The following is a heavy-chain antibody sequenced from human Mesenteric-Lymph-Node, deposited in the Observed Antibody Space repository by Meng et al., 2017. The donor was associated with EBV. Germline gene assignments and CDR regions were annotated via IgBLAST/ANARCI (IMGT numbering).Heavy chain of an antibody. D-gene: IGHD6-25*01. J-gene: IGHJ4*02. CDR3: ARSGGYGTPLDY. V-gene: IGHV2-5*02. CDR1: GLSLSTYGLT. CDR2: VYWDDDK. Sequence: HITLKESGPTPLKPTQTLTLTCTFSGLSLSTYGLTVNWIRQPPGGALEWLALVYWDDDKGYSPSLRSRLTITRDTSKNQVVLTMTNMDPVDTGTYFCARSGGYGTPLDYWGQGTLVTVSS.